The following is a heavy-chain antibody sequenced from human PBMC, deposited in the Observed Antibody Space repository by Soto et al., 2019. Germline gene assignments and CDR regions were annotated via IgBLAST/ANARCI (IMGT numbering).Heavy chain of an antibody. J-gene: IGHJ5*02. D-gene: IGHD2-15*01. Sequence: GASVKVSCKASGGTFSSYTITWVRQAPGQGLEWMGGITPMFGTPNYAQKFRGRVTITADASTSTAYMELSSLRSEDTAMYFCARGIATGQLDPWGQGTLVTVSS. CDR2: ITPMFGTP. V-gene: IGHV1-69*13. CDR1: GGTFSSYT. CDR3: ARGIATGQLDP.